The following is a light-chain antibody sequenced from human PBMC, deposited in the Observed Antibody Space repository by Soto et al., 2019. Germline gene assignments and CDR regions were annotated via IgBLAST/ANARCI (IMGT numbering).Light chain of an antibody. CDR3: QQYDSWPET. J-gene: IGKJ1*01. Sequence: EIVMTQSPATLSVSPGERATLSCRASQSISSKLAWYQHKPGQGPRLLIYGASTRATGVPARFSGSGSGTEFTLTISSLQSEDFAVYYCQQYDSWPETFGQGTKVEVK. V-gene: IGKV3-15*01. CDR1: QSISSK. CDR2: GAS.